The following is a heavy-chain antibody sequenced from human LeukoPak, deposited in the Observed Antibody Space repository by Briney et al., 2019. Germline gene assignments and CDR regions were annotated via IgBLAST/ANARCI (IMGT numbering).Heavy chain of an antibody. D-gene: IGHD7-27*01. CDR2: IYTGGST. CDR1: GFTISSNY. J-gene: IGHJ4*02. CDR3: ARASTLRTGDAH. V-gene: IGHV3-66*01. Sequence: AGGSLRLYCAASGFTISSNYMSWVRQAPGKGLEWVSVIYTGGSTSYADSVKGRFTISRDSSTNTLFLQMNSLRAEDTAVYYCARASTLRTGDAHWGQGTLVTVSS.